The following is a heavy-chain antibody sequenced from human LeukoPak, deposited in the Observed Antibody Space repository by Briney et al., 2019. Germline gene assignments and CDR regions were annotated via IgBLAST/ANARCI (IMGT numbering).Heavy chain of an antibody. D-gene: IGHD5-12*01. CDR1: GFAFGDFW. CDR3: VSPTADYPFLYYFDS. CDR2: ISSDGNSK. J-gene: IGHJ4*02. Sequence: GGSLRLSCAASGFAFGDFWMSWVRQAPGKGLEWVAVISSDGNSKNFALSVKGRFAISRDNSKNTLFLQMNNLRSEDTALYYCVSPTADYPFLYYFDSWGQGTLVTVSS. V-gene: IGHV3-30*09.